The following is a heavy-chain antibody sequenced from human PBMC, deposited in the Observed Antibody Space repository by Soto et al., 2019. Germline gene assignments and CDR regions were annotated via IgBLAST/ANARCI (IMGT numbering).Heavy chain of an antibody. CDR1: GGSISSYY. CDR3: ARQGGRNYYYYYMDV. Sequence: SETLSLTCTVSGGSISSYYWSWIRQPPGKGLEWIGYIYYSGSTNYNPSLKSRVTISVDTSKNQFSLKLSSVTAADTAVYYCARQGGRNYYYYYMDVWGKGTTVTVSS. V-gene: IGHV4-59*08. J-gene: IGHJ6*03. D-gene: IGHD2-15*01. CDR2: IYYSGST.